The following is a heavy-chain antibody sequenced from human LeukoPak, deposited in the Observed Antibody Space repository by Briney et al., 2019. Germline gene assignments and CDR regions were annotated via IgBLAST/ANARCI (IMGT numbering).Heavy chain of an antibody. Sequence: GGSLRLSCAASGFTFSRYGIHWVRQSPDKGLEWVAFIRYEGSEKFYADSVKGRFTISRDNSKNTLYLQMNGLRAEDTAMYYCAKVSLNMVNDAFDIWGQGTMVSVSS. CDR2: IRYEGSEK. CDR3: AKVSLNMVNDAFDI. J-gene: IGHJ3*02. V-gene: IGHV3-30*02. CDR1: GFTFSRYG. D-gene: IGHD4/OR15-4a*01.